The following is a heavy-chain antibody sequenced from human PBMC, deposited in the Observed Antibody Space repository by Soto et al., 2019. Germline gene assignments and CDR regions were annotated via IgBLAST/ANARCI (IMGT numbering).Heavy chain of an antibody. CDR1: GASVGSGSFY. CDR3: ARVSTYYFDSSGSYTSDY. CDR2: VFFSGST. J-gene: IGHJ4*02. Sequence: SETLSLTCTVSGASVGSGSFYWSWIRQPPGKGLEWIGYVFFSGSTNYNPSLKSRVTISIDTSKNQCSLKLISATAADTAVYYCARVSTYYFDSSGSYTSDYWGQGTLVTVSS. D-gene: IGHD3-22*01. V-gene: IGHV4-61*01.